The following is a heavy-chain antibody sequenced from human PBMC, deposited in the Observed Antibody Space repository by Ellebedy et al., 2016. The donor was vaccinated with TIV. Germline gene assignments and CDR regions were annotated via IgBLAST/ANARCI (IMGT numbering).Heavy chain of an antibody. CDR1: GFSFRSYW. CDR3: ATDGSYGDYLSPTHAFEI. D-gene: IGHD1-26*01. CDR2: INQDGSDK. V-gene: IGHV3-7*01. Sequence: GESLKISCGASGFSFRSYWMTWVRQAPGKGLEWVANINQDGSDKYYVDSVKGRFTIARDNAKNSLYLQMNSLRVDDAAMYYCATDGSYGDYLSPTHAFEIWGQGTMLIVSS. J-gene: IGHJ3*02.